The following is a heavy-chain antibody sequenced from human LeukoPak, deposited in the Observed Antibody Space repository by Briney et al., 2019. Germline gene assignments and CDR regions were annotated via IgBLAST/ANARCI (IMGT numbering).Heavy chain of an antibody. CDR1: GFTFSSYA. Sequence: PGGSLRLSCAASGFTFSSYAMSWVRQAPGKGLEWVSAISGSGGSTYYADSVKGRFTISRDNSKNTLYLQMNSLRAEDTAVYYCAKGARDYDSSGYYYVFCYFDYWGQGTLVTVSS. V-gene: IGHV3-23*01. J-gene: IGHJ4*02. CDR3: AKGARDYDSSGYYYVFCYFDY. CDR2: ISGSGGST. D-gene: IGHD3-22*01.